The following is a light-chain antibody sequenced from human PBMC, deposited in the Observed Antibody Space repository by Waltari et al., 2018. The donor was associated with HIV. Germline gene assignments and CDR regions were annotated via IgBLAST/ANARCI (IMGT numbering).Light chain of an antibody. CDR3: HQYNSSPT. Sequence: EILMTQSPATLAVSPGDSATLSCKASQSAATNIAWYQHKPGQPIRLLIYGAGTTATGVSGRFSGSGYGTDFTLTINNLQSDDSAVYFCHQYNSSPTFGQGTKVEV. CDR2: GAG. V-gene: IGKV3-15*01. CDR1: QSAATN. J-gene: IGKJ2*01.